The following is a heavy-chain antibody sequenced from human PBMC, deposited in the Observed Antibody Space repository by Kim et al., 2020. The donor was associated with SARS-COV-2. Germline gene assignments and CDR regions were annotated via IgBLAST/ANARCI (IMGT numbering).Heavy chain of an antibody. V-gene: IGHV4-59*01. CDR1: GGSISSYY. CDR2: IYYSGST. Sequence: SETLSLTCTVSGGSISSYYWSWIRQPPGKGLEWIGYIYYSGSTNYNPSLKSRVTISVDTSKNQFSLKLSSVTAADTAVYYCARGVSGRYYIHYYYYYYMDVWGKGTTVTVSS. D-gene: IGHD1-26*01. CDR3: ARGVSGRYYIHYYYYYYMDV. J-gene: IGHJ6*03.